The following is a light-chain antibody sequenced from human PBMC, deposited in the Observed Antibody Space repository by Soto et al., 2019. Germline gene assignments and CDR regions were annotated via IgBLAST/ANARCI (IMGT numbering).Light chain of an antibody. CDR2: DVS. V-gene: IGKV1-5*01. CDR1: QSIGSW. CDR3: QESVSCSVT. Sequence: SQSPGSASASVGDRVTITGRASQSIGSWVAWYKQKPGKATKLLIYDVSALKRGVPQRVSGMGSGTEVTRTIGGLQFQVIGSSDRQESVSCSVTFGQGTKVDIK. J-gene: IGKJ1*01.